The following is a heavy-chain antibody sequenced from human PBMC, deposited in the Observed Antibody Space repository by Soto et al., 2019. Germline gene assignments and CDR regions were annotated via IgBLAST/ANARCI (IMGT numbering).Heavy chain of an antibody. CDR2: ISSSSSYI. CDR1: GFTFSSYS. D-gene: IGHD6-19*01. CDR3: ARDAVAGTYYWYFDL. J-gene: IGHJ2*01. Sequence: PGGSLRLSCAASGFTFSSYSMNWVRQAPGKGLEWVSSISSSSSYIYYADSVKGRFTISRDNAKNSLYLQMNSLRAEDTAVYYCARDAVAGTYYWYFDLWGRGTLVNVSS. V-gene: IGHV3-21*01.